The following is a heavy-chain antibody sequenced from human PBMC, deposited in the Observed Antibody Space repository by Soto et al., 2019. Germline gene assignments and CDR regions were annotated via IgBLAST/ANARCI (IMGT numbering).Heavy chain of an antibody. Sequence: SETLSLTCTVSGGSISSYYWSWIRHPAGKGLEWIGRIYTSGSTNYNPSLKSRVTMSVDTSKNQFSLKLSSVTAADTAVYYCVWTPPHYYYGMDVWGQGTTVTVSS. CDR3: VWTPPHYYYGMDV. CDR2: IYTSGST. D-gene: IGHD3-3*01. CDR1: GGSISSYY. V-gene: IGHV4-4*07. J-gene: IGHJ6*02.